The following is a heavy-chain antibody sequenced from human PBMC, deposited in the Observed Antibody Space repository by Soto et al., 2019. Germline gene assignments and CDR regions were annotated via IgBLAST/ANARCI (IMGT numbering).Heavy chain of an antibody. J-gene: IGHJ6*02. V-gene: IGHV4-4*02. D-gene: IGHD6-13*01. CDR1: GGSISSSNL. CDR3: ARDRAAAKNYYGMDV. CDR2: IYHSGST. Sequence: SETLSLTCAVSGGSISSSNLWSCVRQPPGKGLEWIGEIYHSGSTNYNPSLKSRVTISVDKSKNQFSLKLSSVTAADTAVYYCARDRAAAKNYYGMDVWGQGTTVTVSS.